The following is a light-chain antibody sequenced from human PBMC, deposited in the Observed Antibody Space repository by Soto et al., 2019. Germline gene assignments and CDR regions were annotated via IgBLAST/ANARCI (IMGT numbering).Light chain of an antibody. CDR3: CSYAGTYTYV. V-gene: IGLV2-11*01. CDR1: SSDVGAHNY. CDR2: DVT. J-gene: IGLJ1*01. Sequence: QSALTQPRSVSGSPGQSVTISCTGTSSDVGAHNYVSWYQQHPGKAPKLMIFDVTKRPSGVPDRFSGSKSGNTASLTISGLQAEDEADYFCCSYAGTYTYVFGTGTKLTVL.